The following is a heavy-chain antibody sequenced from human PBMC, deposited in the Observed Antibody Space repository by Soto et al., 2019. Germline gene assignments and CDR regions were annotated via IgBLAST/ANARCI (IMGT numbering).Heavy chain of an antibody. CDR2: LSGYNGDT. V-gene: IGHV1-18*04. CDR3: ARDRPVGLSGIVDYNGFDP. J-gene: IGHJ5*02. CDR1: GYTFSGYG. D-gene: IGHD1-26*01. Sequence: QVHSLQSGAEVKKPGASVKVSCKASGYTFSGYGIIWVLQAPGQRHASMGWLSGYNGDTVYAQKSQGRVTLTTDPSTSTAYIDMRSLESDEAAVYYCARDRPVGLSGIVDYNGFDPWGQGTLVTVSS.